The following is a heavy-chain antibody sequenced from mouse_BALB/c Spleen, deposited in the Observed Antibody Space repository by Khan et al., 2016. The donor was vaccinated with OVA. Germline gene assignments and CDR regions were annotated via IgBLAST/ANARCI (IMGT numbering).Heavy chain of an antibody. V-gene: IGHV1S135*01. Sequence: VQLKQSGPELVKPGASMKISCKASGYSFTDYTMNWVKQSHGKSLEWIGLINPYNGGTSDNQKFKGKATLTVDKSSSTVYMELLSLTSVDSAVYYCARSGYGGFSYWGQGTLVTVSA. CDR2: INPYNGGT. D-gene: IGHD1-2*01. CDR1: GYSFTDYT. J-gene: IGHJ3*01. CDR3: ARSGYGGFSY.